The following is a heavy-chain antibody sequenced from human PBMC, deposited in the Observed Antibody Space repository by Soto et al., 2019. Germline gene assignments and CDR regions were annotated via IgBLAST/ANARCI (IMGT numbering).Heavy chain of an antibody. CDR1: GFTFSSYN. V-gene: IGHV3-21*02. CDR3: ARPAVTGKWVTDWSFAL. CDR2: ITGSSNYI. J-gene: IGHJ2*01. Sequence: EVQLVESGGGLVKPGGSLRLSCAASGFTFSSYNMNWVRQAPGKGLEWVSSITGSSNYIYYADSVKGRFTISRDNSKYPLCRPMNSPRAEDTAVYYCARPAVTGKWVTDWSFALWGRGTLVTVSS. D-gene: IGHD6-19*01.